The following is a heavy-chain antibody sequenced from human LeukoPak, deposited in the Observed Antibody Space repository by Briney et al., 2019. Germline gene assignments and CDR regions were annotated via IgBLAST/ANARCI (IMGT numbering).Heavy chain of an antibody. CDR1: GGSISSSSYY. D-gene: IGHD5-18*01. Sequence: SETLSLTRTVSGGSISSSSYYWGWIRQPPGKGLEWIGSFYYSGSTYYSPSLKSRVTISVDTSKNQFSLKLSSVTATDTAVYYCARRRSGNSYVDYWGQGTLVTVSS. CDR3: ARRRSGNSYVDY. CDR2: FYYSGST. J-gene: IGHJ4*02. V-gene: IGHV4-39*01.